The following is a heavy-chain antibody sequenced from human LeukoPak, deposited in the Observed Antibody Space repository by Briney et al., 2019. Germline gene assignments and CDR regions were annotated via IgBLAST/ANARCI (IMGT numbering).Heavy chain of an antibody. CDR3: ARRRRLTVSTIGTTGIYSYYMDV. J-gene: IGHJ6*03. V-gene: IGHV4-59*01. D-gene: IGHD1-1*01. CDR2: IYYSGST. Sequence: PSETLSLTCTVSGGSISSYYWSWIRQPPGKGLEWIGYIYYSGSTNYNPSLKSRVTISVDTSKNQFSLKLSSVTAADTAVYYCARRRRLTVSTIGTTGIYSYYMDVWGKGTTVTVSS. CDR1: GGSISSYY.